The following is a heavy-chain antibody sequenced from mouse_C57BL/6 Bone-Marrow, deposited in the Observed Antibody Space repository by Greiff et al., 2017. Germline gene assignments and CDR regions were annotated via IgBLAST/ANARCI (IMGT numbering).Heavy chain of an antibody. V-gene: IGHV8-8*01. D-gene: IGHD1-1*01. CDR1: GFSLSTFGMG. Sequence: QVTLKVSGPGILQPSQTLSLTCSFSGFSLSTFGMGVGWIRQPSGQGLEWLAHTWWDDDKYYNPALKSRLTLFKDTSKNQVFLKIANVDTADTATYYCARIDAFYYYGSSYPFAYWGQGTLVTVSA. CDR3: ARIDAFYYYGSSYPFAY. J-gene: IGHJ3*01. CDR2: TWWDDDK.